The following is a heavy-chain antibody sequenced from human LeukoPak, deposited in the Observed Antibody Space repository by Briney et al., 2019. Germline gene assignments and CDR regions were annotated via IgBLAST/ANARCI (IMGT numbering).Heavy chain of an antibody. D-gene: IGHD5-18*01. CDR1: GFTVTDNY. J-gene: IGHJ4*02. Sequence: GGSLRLSCAVSGFTVTDNYMSWVRQAPGKGLEWVSVIYSGGDTYYADSVKGRFTISRGNSKNTLYLQMNSLRVEDTAVYYCARDPGYDYGYDYWGQGTLVTVSS. CDR2: IYSGGDT. V-gene: IGHV3-53*01. CDR3: ARDPGYDYGYDY.